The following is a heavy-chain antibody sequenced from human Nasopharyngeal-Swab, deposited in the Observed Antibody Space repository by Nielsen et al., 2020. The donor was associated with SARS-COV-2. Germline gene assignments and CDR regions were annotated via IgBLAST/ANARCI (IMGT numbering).Heavy chain of an antibody. D-gene: IGHD5-18*01. CDR3: ARDWDTAMVTNYYYYMDV. J-gene: IGHJ6*03. CDR2: ISSSSSYI. V-gene: IGHV3-21*01. CDR1: GFTFSSYG. Sequence: GESLKISCAASGFTFSSYGMGWVRQAPGKGLEWVSSISSSSSYIYYADSVKGRFTISRDNAKNSLYLQMNSLRAEDTAVYYCARDWDTAMVTNYYYYMDVWGKGTTVTVSS.